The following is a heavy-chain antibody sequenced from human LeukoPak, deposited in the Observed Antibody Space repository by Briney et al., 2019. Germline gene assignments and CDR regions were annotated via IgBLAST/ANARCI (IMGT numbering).Heavy chain of an antibody. Sequence: GGSLRLSCVASGITFSTHGMHWVRQAPGKGLEWVTVISYDGSNKYYGDSVKGRFTISRGNSKNTLYLKMNSLRAEDTAVYYCAKEGSNGDFDYWGQGTLVTVSS. CDR1: GITFSTHG. J-gene: IGHJ4*02. CDR3: AKEGSNGDFDY. D-gene: IGHD1-26*01. CDR2: ISYDGSNK. V-gene: IGHV3-30*18.